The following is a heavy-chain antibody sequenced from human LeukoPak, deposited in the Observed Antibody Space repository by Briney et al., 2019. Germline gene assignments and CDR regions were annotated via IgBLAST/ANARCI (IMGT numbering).Heavy chain of an antibody. D-gene: IGHD3-10*01. J-gene: IGHJ5*02. CDR1: GYTFTSYA. CDR3: ARANLWFGELGWIDP. Sequence: ASVKVSCKASGYTFTSYAMNWVRQAPGQGLEWMGRINTNTGNPTYAQGFTGRFVFSLDTSVSTTYLQITSLKGDDTAVYYCARANLWFGELGWIDPWGQGTQVTVSS. CDR2: INTNTGNP. V-gene: IGHV7-4-1*02.